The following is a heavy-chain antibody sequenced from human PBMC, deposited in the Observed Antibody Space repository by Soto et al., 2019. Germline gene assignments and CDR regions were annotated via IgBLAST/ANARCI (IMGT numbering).Heavy chain of an antibody. D-gene: IGHD3-16*01. J-gene: IGHJ4*02. CDR1: GFTVSTKY. CDR3: ARDPWAADY. CDR2: IYSGGST. V-gene: IGHV3-66*01. Sequence: EVQLVESGGGLVQPGGSLRLSCAASGFTVSTKYMSWVRQAPGKGLEWVSVIYSGGSTFYADSVRGRFTISRDNSKNTVNLKMNSLRAEDTAVYYWARDPWAADYWGQGTLVTVSS.